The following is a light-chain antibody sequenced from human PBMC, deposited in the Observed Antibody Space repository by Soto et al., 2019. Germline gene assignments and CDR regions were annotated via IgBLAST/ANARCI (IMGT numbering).Light chain of an antibody. CDR3: SSYTSSSTSLVV. CDR2: DVS. Sequence: QSVLTQPASVSGSPGQSITISCTGTSSDVGGYNYVSWYQQHPGKAPKLMIYDVSNRPSGVSNRFSGSKSGNTASLTISGLQAEDAADYYCSSYTSSSTSLVVFGGGTKLTVL. J-gene: IGLJ2*01. V-gene: IGLV2-14*01. CDR1: SSDVGGYNY.